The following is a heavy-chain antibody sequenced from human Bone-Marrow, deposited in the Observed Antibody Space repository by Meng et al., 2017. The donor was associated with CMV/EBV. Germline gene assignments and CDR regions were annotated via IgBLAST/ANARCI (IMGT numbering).Heavy chain of an antibody. V-gene: IGHV3-23*01. J-gene: IGHJ4*02. D-gene: IGHD3-16*02. Sequence: GESLKISCVASGFTFSNYGLTWVRQAPGKGLEWVSVIRDSGGGTLYADSVKGRFIISRDNSKNTLYLQMSSLRAEDTAVYYCASLRYNYWGQGTQVTVSS. CDR1: GFTFSNYG. CDR3: ASLRYNY. CDR2: IRDSGGGT.